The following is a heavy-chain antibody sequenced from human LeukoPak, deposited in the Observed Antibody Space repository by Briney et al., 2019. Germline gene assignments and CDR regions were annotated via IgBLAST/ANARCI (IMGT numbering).Heavy chain of an antibody. CDR1: GYIFTSYG. V-gene: IGHV1-18*01. D-gene: IGHD4-17*01. CDR3: ARDRGDYEALRMGV. J-gene: IGHJ6*04. CDR2: ISGYNDNR. Sequence: ASVKVSCKASGYIFTSYGITWVRQAPGQGLEWLGWISGYNDNRNIAQKFQGRVTMTTDTPTSTAYMELRSLRSDDTAVYYCARDRGDYEALRMGVWGTGTTVTVSA.